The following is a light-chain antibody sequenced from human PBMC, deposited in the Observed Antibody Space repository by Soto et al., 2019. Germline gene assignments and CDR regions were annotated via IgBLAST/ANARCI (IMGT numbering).Light chain of an antibody. V-gene: IGKV3-15*01. J-gene: IGKJ1*01. CDR3: QQYNNWPPWT. CDR2: RAS. Sequence: EIVMTQSPATLAVSPGDTATLSCRASQSLGGNLAWYQQKPGQAPRLLIFRASSRATGVPARFSASASGTEFTLTISGLQSDDFAVYYCQQYNNWPPWTLGPGTKVDIK. CDR1: QSLGGN.